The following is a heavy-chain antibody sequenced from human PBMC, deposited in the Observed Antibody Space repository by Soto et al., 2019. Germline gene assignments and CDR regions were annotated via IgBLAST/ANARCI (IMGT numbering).Heavy chain of an antibody. CDR2: IIPIFGTA. D-gene: IGHD4-4*01. CDR3: ARTSHSNYGYFDY. J-gene: IGHJ4*02. V-gene: IGHV1-69*13. CDR1: GGTFSSYA. Sequence: SVKVSCKASGGTFSSYAISWVRRAPGQGLEWMGGIIPIFGTANYAQKYQGRVTITADESTSTAYMELSSLRSEDTAVYYCARTSHSNYGYFDYWGQGTLVTVSS.